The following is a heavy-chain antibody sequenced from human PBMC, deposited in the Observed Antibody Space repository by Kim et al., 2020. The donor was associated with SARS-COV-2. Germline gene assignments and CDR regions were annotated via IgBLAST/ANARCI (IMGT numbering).Heavy chain of an antibody. CDR2: IYYSGTT. Sequence: SETLSLTCTVSGGSINSGTYYWGWVRQPPGKGLEWIGTIYYSGTTYYNPSLKSRVTISVDTSKNQFSLKLSSVTAADTAVYFCARQWRDCSSTICYSGPDYWSQGTLVTVSS. V-gene: IGHV4-39*01. D-gene: IGHD2-2*01. J-gene: IGHJ4*02. CDR1: GGSINSGTYY. CDR3: ARQWRDCSSTICYSGPDY.